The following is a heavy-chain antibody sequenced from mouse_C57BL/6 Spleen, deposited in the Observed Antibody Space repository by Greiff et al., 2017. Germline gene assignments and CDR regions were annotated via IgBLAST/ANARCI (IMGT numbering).Heavy chain of an antibody. D-gene: IGHD2-3*01. CDR3: ARGGRGLLRFAY. V-gene: IGHV5-9*01. CDR1: GFTFSSYT. CDR2: ISGGGGNT. Sequence: EVQLVESGGGLVKPGGSLKLSCAASGFTFSSYTMSWVRQTPEKRLEWVATISGGGGNTYYPDSVKGRCTISRDNAKNTLYLQMSSLRSEDTALYYCARGGRGLLRFAYWGQGTLVTVSA. J-gene: IGHJ3*01.